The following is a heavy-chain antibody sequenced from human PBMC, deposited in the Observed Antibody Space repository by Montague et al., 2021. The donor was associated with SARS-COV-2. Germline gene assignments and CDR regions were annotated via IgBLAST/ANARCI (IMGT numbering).Heavy chain of an antibody. D-gene: IGHD3-22*01. CDR1: GESFSGHY. J-gene: IGHJ6*03. Sequence: SETLSLTRAVYGESFSGHYWTWIRQPPGKGLEWIGEIYHTGSTNYNPSLKSRVTISVDTSKNQFSLKLRSVTAADTAVYYCARGRIELSMIVVVMTGASYYMDVWGKGTTVTVPS. CDR3: ARGRIELSMIVVVMTGASYYMDV. CDR2: IYHTGST. V-gene: IGHV4-34*01.